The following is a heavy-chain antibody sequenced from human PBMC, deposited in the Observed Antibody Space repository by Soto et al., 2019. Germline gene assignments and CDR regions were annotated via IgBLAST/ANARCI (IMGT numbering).Heavy chain of an antibody. D-gene: IGHD1-20*01. CDR2: VFYTGST. CDR3: ASSQKGYNWNYFDH. J-gene: IGHJ4*02. V-gene: IGHV4-39*01. Sequence: SETLSLTCTVTGDSISSRSYSWGWIRQPPGRGLEWIGSVFYTGSTSYNPALKSGVSVSVDTSKNQFSLKLSAVTAADTAVYYCASSQKGYNWNYFDHWGQGALVTVSS. CDR1: GDSISSRSYS.